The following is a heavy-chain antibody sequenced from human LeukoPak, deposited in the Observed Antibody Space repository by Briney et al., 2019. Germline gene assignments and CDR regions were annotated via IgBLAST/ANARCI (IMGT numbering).Heavy chain of an antibody. J-gene: IGHJ2*01. Sequence: PSETLSLTCTVSGGSISSGGYYWSWIRQHPGKGLEWIGYIYYSGSTYYNPSLKSRVSISVDTSKNQFSLKLSSVTAADTAVYYCARSYTTVVTHYYWYFDLWGRGTLVTVSS. D-gene: IGHD4-23*01. V-gene: IGHV4-31*03. CDR2: IYYSGST. CDR3: ARSYTTVVTHYYWYFDL. CDR1: GGSISSGGYY.